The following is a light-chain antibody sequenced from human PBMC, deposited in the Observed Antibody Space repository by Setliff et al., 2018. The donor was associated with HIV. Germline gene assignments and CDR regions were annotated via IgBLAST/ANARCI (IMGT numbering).Light chain of an antibody. CDR2: DNH. V-gene: IGLV1-51*01. CDR3: GAWDTSLAVYV. CDR1: RSNIGDRS. Sequence: QSVLTQPPSVSAAPGQKVSISCSGSRSNIGDRSVSWYQHLPGTAPKLLIHDNHERPSGIPERFSGPTSGTSATLAISGLQTGDEADYYCGAWDTSLAVYVFGTGTKV. J-gene: IGLJ1*01.